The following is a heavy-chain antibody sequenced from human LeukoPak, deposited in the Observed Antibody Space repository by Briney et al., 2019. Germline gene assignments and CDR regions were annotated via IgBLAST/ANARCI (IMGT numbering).Heavy chain of an antibody. V-gene: IGHV1-18*04. CDR2: ISAYNGNT. J-gene: IGHJ6*04. CDR3: ARGEYSSGWPAPGYGMDV. Sequence: ASVTVSCTSSGYTFTSYGISWVRQAPGQGLELMGWISAYNGNTNYAQKLQGRVTMTTDTSTSTAYMELRSLRSDDTAVYYCARGEYSSGWPAPGYGMDVWGKGTTVTVSS. D-gene: IGHD6-19*01. CDR1: GYTFTSYG.